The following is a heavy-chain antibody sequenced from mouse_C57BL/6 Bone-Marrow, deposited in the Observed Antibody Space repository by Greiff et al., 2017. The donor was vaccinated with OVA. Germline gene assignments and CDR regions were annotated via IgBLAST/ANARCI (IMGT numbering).Heavy chain of an antibody. V-gene: IGHV5-12*01. CDR1: GFTFSDYY. CDR2: ISNGGGST. J-gene: IGHJ4*01. Sequence: EVKLMESGGGLVQPGGSLKLSCAASGFTFSDYYMYWVRQTPEKRLEWVAYISNGGGSTYYPDTVKGRFTISRDNAKNTLYLQMSRLKSEDTAMYYCARHHLYYAIDDWGQGTSVTVSS. CDR3: ARHHLYYAIDD.